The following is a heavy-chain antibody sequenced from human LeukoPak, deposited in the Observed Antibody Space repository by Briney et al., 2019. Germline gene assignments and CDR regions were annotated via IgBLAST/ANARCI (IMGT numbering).Heavy chain of an antibody. CDR1: GYTFTSYG. CDR2: ISAYNGNT. V-gene: IGHV1-18*01. J-gene: IGHJ4*02. Sequence: ASVKVSCKASGYTFTSYGISWVRQAPGQGLEWTGWISAYNGNTNYAQKLQGRVTMTTDTSTSTAYMELRSLRSDDTAVYYCARDDELGYCSSTSCLLFDYWGQGTLVTVSS. D-gene: IGHD2-2*01. CDR3: ARDDELGYCSSTSCLLFDY.